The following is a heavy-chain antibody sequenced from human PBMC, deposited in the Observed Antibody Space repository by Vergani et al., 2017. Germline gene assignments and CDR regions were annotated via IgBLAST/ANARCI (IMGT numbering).Heavy chain of an antibody. Sequence: QVQLVESGGGLVKPGGSLRLSCAASGFTFSDYYMSWIRQAPGKGLEWVSYISSSSSYTNYADSVKGRFTISRDNAKNSLYLQMNSLRAEDTAVYYCARDRGIGVAEGNYGMDVWGQGTTVTVSS. CDR1: GFTFSDYY. CDR3: ARDRGIGVAEGNYGMDV. D-gene: IGHD6-19*01. J-gene: IGHJ6*02. CDR2: ISSSSSYT. V-gene: IGHV3-11*05.